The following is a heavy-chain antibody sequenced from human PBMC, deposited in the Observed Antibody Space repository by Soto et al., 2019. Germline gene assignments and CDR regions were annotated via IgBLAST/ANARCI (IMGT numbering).Heavy chain of an antibody. CDR1: GYTFTGYY. CDR2: INPNSGGT. Sequence: SVKVSCKASGYTFTGYYMHWVRQAPGQGLEWMGWINPNSGGTNYAQKFQGWVTMTRDTSISTAYMELSRLRSDDTAVYYCARAFSSSLVGYYYYGMDVWGQGTTVTVSS. V-gene: IGHV1-2*04. D-gene: IGHD6-6*01. CDR3: ARAFSSSLVGYYYYGMDV. J-gene: IGHJ6*02.